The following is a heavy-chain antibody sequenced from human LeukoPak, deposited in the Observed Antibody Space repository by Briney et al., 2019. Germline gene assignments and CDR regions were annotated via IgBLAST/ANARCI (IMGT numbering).Heavy chain of an antibody. CDR2: ISAYNGNT. CDR3: ARDTGSGWYDPTDY. Sequence: ASVKVSCKASGYTFTGYYMHWVRQAPGQGLEWMGWISAYNGNTNYAQKLQGRVTMTTDTSTSTAYMELRSLRSDDTAVYYCARDTGSGWYDPTDYWGQGTLVTVSS. D-gene: IGHD6-19*01. V-gene: IGHV1-18*04. J-gene: IGHJ4*02. CDR1: GYTFTGYY.